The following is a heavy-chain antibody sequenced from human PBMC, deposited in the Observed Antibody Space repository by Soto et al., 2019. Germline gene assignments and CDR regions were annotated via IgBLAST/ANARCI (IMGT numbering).Heavy chain of an antibody. CDR3: ARDQYRTRGGLFDP. CDR2: ISSSSSYI. CDR1: GFTFSSYS. V-gene: IGHV3-21*01. D-gene: IGHD3-16*01. Sequence: GGSLRLSCAASGFTFSSYSMNWVRQAPGKGLEWVSSISSSSSYIYYADSVKGRFTISRDNAKNSLYPQMNSLRAEDTAVYYCARDQYRTRGGLFDPWGQGTLVTVSS. J-gene: IGHJ5*02.